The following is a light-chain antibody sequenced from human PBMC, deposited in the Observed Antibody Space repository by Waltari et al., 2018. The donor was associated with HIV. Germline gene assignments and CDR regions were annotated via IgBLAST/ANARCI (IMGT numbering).Light chain of an antibody. Sequence: HSVLTQAPSASGTLGQRVTISCSGSISNIGTNSVSWFQQLPGMSPRLIIFPDIQRPSGVPARFSASKSGTSASLAIDGLESGDGADYYCAARDDILSGSWVFGGGT. CDR1: ISNIGTNS. J-gene: IGLJ3*02. CDR2: PDI. V-gene: IGLV1-44*01. CDR3: AARDDILSGSWV.